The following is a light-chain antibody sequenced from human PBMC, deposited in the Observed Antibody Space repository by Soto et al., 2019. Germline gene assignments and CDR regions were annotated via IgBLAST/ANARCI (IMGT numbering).Light chain of an antibody. CDR2: DVR. CDR1: SNDVGGYNY. J-gene: IGLJ1*01. CDR3: SAYTSSSTPYV. V-gene: IGLV2-14*01. Sequence: QSALTHAASVSGSPGQSITISCTGTSNDVGGYNYVSWYQQHPDTAPKLIIYDVRYRPSGVSDRFSVSKSGNTASLTISGRQAEGEAEYYCSAYTSSSTPYVFGSGTKVSVL.